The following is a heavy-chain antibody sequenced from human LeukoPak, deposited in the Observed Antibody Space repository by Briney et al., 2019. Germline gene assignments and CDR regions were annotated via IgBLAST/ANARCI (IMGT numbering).Heavy chain of an antibody. D-gene: IGHD3-9*01. CDR1: GFTFSSYE. Sequence: GGSLRLSCAASGFTFSSYEMNWVRQAPGKGLEGVSYISSSGSTIYYADSVKGRFTISRDNAKNSLYLQMNSLRAEDTAVYYCARGSGRYFDWFNFDYWGQGTLVTVSS. CDR2: ISSSGSTI. CDR3: ARGSGRYFDWFNFDY. J-gene: IGHJ4*02. V-gene: IGHV3-48*03.